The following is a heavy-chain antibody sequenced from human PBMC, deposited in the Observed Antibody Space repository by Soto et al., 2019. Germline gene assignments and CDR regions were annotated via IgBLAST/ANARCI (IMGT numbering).Heavy chain of an antibody. V-gene: IGHV3-30-3*01. CDR3: ARDRFRHGFMDH. J-gene: IGHJ4*02. D-gene: IGHD3-3*01. CDR2: ISYDGSNT. Sequence: PGGSLRLSCSGSGFTFNTFAMHWVRQAPGKGLEWMAVISYDGSNTHYAGSVKGRFSISRDNSKKTVYLQVNSLRDEDTAVYYCARDRFRHGFMDHWGQGALVTVSS. CDR1: GFTFNTFA.